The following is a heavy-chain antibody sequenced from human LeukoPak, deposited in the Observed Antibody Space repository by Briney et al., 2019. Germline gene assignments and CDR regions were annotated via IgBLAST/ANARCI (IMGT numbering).Heavy chain of an antibody. D-gene: IGHD6-19*01. V-gene: IGHV4-59*08. Sequence: SETLSLTCTVSCGSISSYYWSWIRQPPGKGLEWIGYIYYSGSTNYNPSLKSRVTISVDTSKNQFSLKLSSVTAADTAVYYCARHGIAVALLTETYYYYGMDVWGQGTTVTVSS. CDR1: CGSISSYY. CDR2: IYYSGST. CDR3: ARHGIAVALLTETYYYYGMDV. J-gene: IGHJ6*02.